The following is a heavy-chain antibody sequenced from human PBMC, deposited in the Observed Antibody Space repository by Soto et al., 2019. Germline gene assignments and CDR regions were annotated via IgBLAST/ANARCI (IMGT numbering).Heavy chain of an antibody. CDR2: ISAYNGNT. V-gene: IGHV1-18*01. CDR1: GYTFTSYG. J-gene: IGHJ6*03. Sequence: ASVKVSCKASGYTFTSYGISWVRQAPGQGLEWMGWISAYNGNTNYAQKLQGRVTMTTDTSTSTAYMEQRSLRSDDTAVYYCARVFRLFYXWSGQREKYYYYYMDVWGKGXXVTVXS. CDR3: ARVFRLFYXWSGQREKYYYYYMDV. D-gene: IGHD3-3*01.